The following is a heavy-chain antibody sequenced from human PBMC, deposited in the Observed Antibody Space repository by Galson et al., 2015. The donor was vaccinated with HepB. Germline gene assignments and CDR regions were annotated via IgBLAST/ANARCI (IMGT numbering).Heavy chain of an antibody. Sequence: SLRLSCAASGFTFSDYYMSWIRRAPGKGLEWVSYISSSGSTIYYADSVKGRFTISRDNAKNSLYLQMNSLRAEDTAVYYCARDHDYVDAFDIWGQGTMVTVSS. D-gene: IGHD4-17*01. CDR2: ISSSGSTI. CDR1: GFTFSDYY. J-gene: IGHJ3*02. V-gene: IGHV3-11*01. CDR3: ARDHDYVDAFDI.